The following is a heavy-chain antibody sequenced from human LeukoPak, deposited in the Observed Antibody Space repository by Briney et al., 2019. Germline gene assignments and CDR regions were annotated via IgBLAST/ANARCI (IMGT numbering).Heavy chain of an antibody. J-gene: IGHJ4*02. CDR2: IIPSSGST. Sequence: GASVKVSCKASGYAFTSYHIHWMRQAPGQGLGWMGIIIPSSGSTTYAQKFQGRVTMTRDTSTSTVYMELSSLTSDDTAVYFCARSDYNDYRGLGFWGQGTLVTVS. CDR3: ARSDYNDYRGLGF. V-gene: IGHV1-46*01. D-gene: IGHD4-11*01. CDR1: GYAFTSYH.